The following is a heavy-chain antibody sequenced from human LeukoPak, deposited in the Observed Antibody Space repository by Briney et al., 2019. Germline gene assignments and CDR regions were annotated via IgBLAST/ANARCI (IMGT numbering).Heavy chain of an antibody. J-gene: IGHJ5*02. D-gene: IGHD3-3*01. V-gene: IGHV4-34*01. Sequence: SETLSLTCAVYGGSFSGYYWSWIRQPPGKGLEWIGEINHSGSTNYNPSLKSRVTISVDTSKNQFSLKLSSVTAADTAVYYCARNGGTYYDFWSGYSNTPYNWFDPWGQGTLVTVSS. CDR1: GGSFSGYY. CDR3: ARNGGTYYDFWSGYSNTPYNWFDP. CDR2: INHSGST.